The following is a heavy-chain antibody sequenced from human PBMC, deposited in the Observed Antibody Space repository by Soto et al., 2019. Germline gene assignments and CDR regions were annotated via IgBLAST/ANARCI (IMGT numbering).Heavy chain of an antibody. V-gene: IGHV4-59*08. Sequence: PSETLSLTCTVSGGSISSYYWSWIRQPPGKGLEWIGYIYYSGSTNYNPSLKSRVTISVDKSKNQFSLKLSSVTAADTAVYYCARHPGYYDILTGYTTYYFDYWGQGILVTVSS. CDR1: GGSISSYY. CDR3: ARHPGYYDILTGYTTYYFDY. D-gene: IGHD3-9*01. CDR2: IYYSGST. J-gene: IGHJ4*02.